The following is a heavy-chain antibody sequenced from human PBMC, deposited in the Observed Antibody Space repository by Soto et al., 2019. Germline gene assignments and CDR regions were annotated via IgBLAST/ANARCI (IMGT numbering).Heavy chain of an antibody. Sequence: QVQLVQSGAEVKKPGASVKVSCKASGYTFTSYAMHWVRQAPGPRLEWMGWINAGNGNTKYSQKFQGRVTITRDTSASTAYMALSSLRSEATAVYYCARDHFNQVGQQLVRGHYYYGMDVWGQGTTVTVSS. CDR1: GYTFTSYA. D-gene: IGHD6-13*01. J-gene: IGHJ6*02. CDR2: INAGNGNT. CDR3: ARDHFNQVGQQLVRGHYYYGMDV. V-gene: IGHV1-3*01.